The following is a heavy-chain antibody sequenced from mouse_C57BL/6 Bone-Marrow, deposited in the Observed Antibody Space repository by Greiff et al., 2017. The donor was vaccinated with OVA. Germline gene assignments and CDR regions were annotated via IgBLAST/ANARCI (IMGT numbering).Heavy chain of an antibody. D-gene: IGHD2-5*01. CDR1: GYTFTDYE. CDR2: IDPETGGT. Sequence: VKLQESGAELVRPGASVTLSCKASGYTFTDYEMHWVKQTPVHGLEWIGAIDPETGGTAYNQKFQGNAIVTADISSSRAYMELRSLTSEDSAVYYYTRGYSNYYAMDYWGQGPSVTVSS. J-gene: IGHJ4*01. CDR3: TRGYSNYYAMDY. V-gene: IGHV1-15*01.